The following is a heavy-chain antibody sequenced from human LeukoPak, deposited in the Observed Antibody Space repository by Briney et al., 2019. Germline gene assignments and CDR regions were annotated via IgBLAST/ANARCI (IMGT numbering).Heavy chain of an antibody. V-gene: IGHV1-18*01. CDR2: ISAYNGDT. D-gene: IGHD3-16*02. CDR3: ARAVLGGAIIHHYYNYMDV. CDR1: GYTFTSYG. J-gene: IGHJ6*03. Sequence: GASVKVSCKASGYTFTSYGISWVRQAPGQGLEWMGWISAYNGDTNYTQKVQGRVTMTIDTSTSTAYMELRSLRSDDTAVYYCARAVLGGAIIHHYYNYMDVWGKGTTVTVSS.